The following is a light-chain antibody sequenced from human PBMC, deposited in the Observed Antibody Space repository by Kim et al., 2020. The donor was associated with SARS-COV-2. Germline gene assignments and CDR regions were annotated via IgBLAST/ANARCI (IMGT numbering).Light chain of an antibody. V-gene: IGKV3-15*01. J-gene: IGKJ1*01. CDR3: QQYDKWPLT. CDR1: QSVGTH. Sequence: SVSPGDGATLSCRASQSVGTHLAWYQQKSGQAPRLLIYGSSTRATGIPATFSGSGSGTEFTLSISSLQSEDFAVYICQQYDKWPLTFGQGTKVEI. CDR2: GSS.